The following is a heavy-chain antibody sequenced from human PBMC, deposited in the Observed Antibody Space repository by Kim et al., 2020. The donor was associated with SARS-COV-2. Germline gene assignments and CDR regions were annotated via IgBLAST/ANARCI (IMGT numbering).Heavy chain of an antibody. D-gene: IGHD5-12*01. CDR1: GFTFSSFW. CDR3: ARMHGYNSKFDY. Sequence: GGSLRLSCVASGFTFSSFWMTWVRQAPGKGLEWVVNIKEDGSAKYHVDSVKGRFTISRDNAKNSLYLQMNSLRAEDTALYYCARMHGYNSKFDYWGQGNLVIVSS. J-gene: IGHJ4*02. CDR2: IKEDGSAK. V-gene: IGHV3-7*03.